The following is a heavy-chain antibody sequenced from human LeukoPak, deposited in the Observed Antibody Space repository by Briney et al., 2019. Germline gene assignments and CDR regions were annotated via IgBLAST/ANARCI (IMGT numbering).Heavy chain of an antibody. CDR2: IIPIFGTA. D-gene: IGHD3-22*01. J-gene: IGHJ4*02. CDR1: GGTFSSYA. CDR3: ARDYRYPYDSSGYYLDY. Sequence: GASVKVSCKASGGTFSSYAISWVRQAPGQGLEWMGGIIPIFGTANYAQKFQGRVTITADESTSTAYMELSSLRSEDTAVYYCARDYRYPYDSSGYYLDYWGQGTLVTVSS. V-gene: IGHV1-69*13.